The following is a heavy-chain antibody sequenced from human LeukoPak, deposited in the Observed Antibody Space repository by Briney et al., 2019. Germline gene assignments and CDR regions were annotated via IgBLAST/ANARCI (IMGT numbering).Heavy chain of an antibody. CDR1: GFTFSDYI. CDR2: IRRKGQSYTT. V-gene: IGHV3-72*01. D-gene: IGHD3-16*01. Sequence: PGGSLRPSCAASGFTFSDYILDWVRQAPGKGLEWVGRIRRKGQSYTTVYAASVKGRFTISRDDSKNSMYLHMNSLKTEDTAVYHCSRDGGEGGNSAFDIWGPGTMVTVSS. J-gene: IGHJ3*02. CDR3: SRDGGEGGNSAFDI.